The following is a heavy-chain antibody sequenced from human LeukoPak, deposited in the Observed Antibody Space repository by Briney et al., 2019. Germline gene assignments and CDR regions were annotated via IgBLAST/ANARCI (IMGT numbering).Heavy chain of an antibody. CDR3: ARGAGSGATMDV. J-gene: IGHJ6*03. D-gene: IGHD6-19*01. Sequence: SVKVSCKASGGTFSSYAISWVRQAPGQGLEWMGGIIPIFGTANYAQKFQGRVTITADESTSTAYMELSSLRSEDKAVYYCARGAGSGATMDVWGKGTTVTVSS. CDR2: IIPIFGTA. CDR1: GGTFSSYA. V-gene: IGHV1-69*13.